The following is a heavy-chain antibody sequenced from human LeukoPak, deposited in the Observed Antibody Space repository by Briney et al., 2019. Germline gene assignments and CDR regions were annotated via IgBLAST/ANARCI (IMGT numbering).Heavy chain of an antibody. CDR1: GGSLSSYY. D-gene: IGHD2-2*01. CDR3: ARVGDIVVVPAANPVSIWFDP. J-gene: IGHJ5*02. CDR2: IYYSGST. V-gene: IGHV4-59*01. Sequence: SSETLSLTCTVSGGSLSSYYWSLIPQPPGKGLEWIGQIYYSGSTNYNLSLKSRVTISVDTSKNQFSLKLSSVTAADTAVYYCARVGDIVVVPAANPVSIWFDPWGQGTLVTVSS.